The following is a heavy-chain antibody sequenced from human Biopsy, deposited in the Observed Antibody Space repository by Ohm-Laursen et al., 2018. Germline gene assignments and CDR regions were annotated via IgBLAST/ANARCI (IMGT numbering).Heavy chain of an antibody. D-gene: IGHD6-6*01. CDR1: GFSVSSYD. Sequence: LSLTCAAFGFSVSSYDMNWVRQAPGKGLEWISYISETSSHIYDADSVRGRFTVARDIAKNSLYLQLNSLRVEDTAVYYCARDSSRRAREGGMDVWGQGTTVTVSS. V-gene: IGHV3-21*01. CDR2: ISETSSHI. CDR3: ARDSSRRAREGGMDV. J-gene: IGHJ6*02.